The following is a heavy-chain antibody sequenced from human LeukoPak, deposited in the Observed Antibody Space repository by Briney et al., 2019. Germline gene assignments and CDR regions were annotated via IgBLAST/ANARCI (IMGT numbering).Heavy chain of an antibody. CDR1: GGSISSSSYY. J-gene: IGHJ5*02. D-gene: IGHD3-22*01. V-gene: IGHV4-39*01. Sequence: PSETLSLTCTVSGGSISSSSYYWGWIRQPPGKGLEWIGSIYYSGSTYYNPSLKSRVTISVDTSKNQFSLKLSSVTAADTAVYYCASQNYYDRSDAWGQGTLVTVSS. CDR2: IYYSGST. CDR3: ASQNYYDRSDA.